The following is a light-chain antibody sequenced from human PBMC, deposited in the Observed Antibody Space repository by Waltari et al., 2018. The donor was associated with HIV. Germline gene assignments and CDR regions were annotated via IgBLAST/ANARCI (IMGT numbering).Light chain of an antibody. V-gene: IGLV2-11*01. J-gene: IGLJ3*02. CDR3: CSYVGTNSWV. CDR2: DVN. CDR1: SSNNGDYSY. Sequence: QSALTQPRSVSKSLGQTVTISCTGNSSNNGDYSYVSWYRQYTRRAPKLIIFDVNKRPSGVPSRFSGSQSGNTASLTISGLRADDEADYYCCSYVGTNSWVFGGGTRLTVL.